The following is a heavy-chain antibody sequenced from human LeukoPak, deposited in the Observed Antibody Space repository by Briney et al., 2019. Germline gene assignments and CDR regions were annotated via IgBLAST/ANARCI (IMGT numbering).Heavy chain of an antibody. Sequence: PGGSPRLSRAASGFTFSSYSMNWVRQAPGKGLEWVSYISSASNPIYYADSVKGRFTISRDNAKNSLYLQMNSLRAEDTAMYYCARDGWFGDYNWFDPWGQGTLVTVSS. CDR3: ARDGWFGDYNWFDP. CDR2: ISSASNPI. D-gene: IGHD3-10*01. J-gene: IGHJ5*02. CDR1: GFTFSSYS. V-gene: IGHV3-48*01.